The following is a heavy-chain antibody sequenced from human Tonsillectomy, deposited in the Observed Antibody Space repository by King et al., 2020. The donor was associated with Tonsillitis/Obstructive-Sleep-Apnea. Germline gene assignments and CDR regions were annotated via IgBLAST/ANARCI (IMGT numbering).Heavy chain of an antibody. CDR2: VYPGDSDT. V-gene: IGHV5-51*01. D-gene: IGHD5-24*01. CDR3: ARLATMAFDI. CDR1: GYSFTTYW. J-gene: IGHJ3*02. Sequence: QLVQSGAEVRKPGESLKISCKGSGYSFTTYWIAWVRQMPGKGLEWMGIVYPGDSDTRYSPSFQGQVTISADKSTSTAYLQWSRLKTSDTAVYYCARLATMAFDIWGQGTMVTVSS.